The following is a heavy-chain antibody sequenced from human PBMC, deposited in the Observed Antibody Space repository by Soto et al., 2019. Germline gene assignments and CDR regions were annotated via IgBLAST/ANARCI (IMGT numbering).Heavy chain of an antibody. D-gene: IGHD3-9*01. CDR1: GYTFTSYG. Sequence: ASVKVSCKASGYTFTSYGISWVRQAPGQGLEWMGWISAYNGNTNYAQKLQGRVTMTTDTSTSTAYMELRSLRSDDTAVYYCARGHPYDILTGYSFYYYYGMDVWGQGTTVTV. CDR3: ARGHPYDILTGYSFYYYYGMDV. CDR2: ISAYNGNT. V-gene: IGHV1-18*01. J-gene: IGHJ6*02.